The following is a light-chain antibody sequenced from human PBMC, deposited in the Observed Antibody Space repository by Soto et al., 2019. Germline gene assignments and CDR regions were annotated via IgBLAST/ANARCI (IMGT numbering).Light chain of an antibody. V-gene: IGLV1-51*01. Sequence: QSVLTQPPSVSAAPGQKVTIPCSGSRXYIGNNYVSWYQQFPGTAPKLLIYDNTKRPSGIPDRFSASTSGTSATLGITGLQTGDEADYYCGTWDSSLSAYVFGTGTKVTVL. CDR1: RXYIGNNY. J-gene: IGLJ1*01. CDR3: GTWDSSLSAYV. CDR2: DNT.